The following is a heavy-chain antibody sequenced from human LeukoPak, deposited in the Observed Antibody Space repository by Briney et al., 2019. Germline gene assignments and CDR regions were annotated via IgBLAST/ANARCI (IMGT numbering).Heavy chain of an antibody. CDR3: ARRLWSGEFVYFDN. CDR1: GFTFSSYW. Sequence: GGSLRLSCAASGFTFSSYWMHWVRQAPGKGLVWVSRINGDGSSTSYVDSVKGRFTISRDNAKNTLYLQMNSLRVEDTAVYYCARRLWSGEFVYFDNGGQGTLVTVSS. J-gene: IGHJ4*02. V-gene: IGHV3-74*01. D-gene: IGHD3-10*01. CDR2: INGDGSST.